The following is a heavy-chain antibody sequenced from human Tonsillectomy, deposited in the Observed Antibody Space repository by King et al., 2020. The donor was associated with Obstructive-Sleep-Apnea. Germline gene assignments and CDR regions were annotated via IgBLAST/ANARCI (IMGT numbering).Heavy chain of an antibody. V-gene: IGHV3-74*01. D-gene: IGHD3-9*01. Sequence: VQLVESGGGLVQPGGSLRLSCAASGFTFSSYWMHWVRQAPGKGLVWVSCINSDGSSTSYADSVKGRFTISRDNAKNTLYLQMNSLRAEDTAVYYCARETTYYDILTGYYYDYWGQGTLVTVSS. J-gene: IGHJ4*02. CDR3: ARETTYYDILTGYYYDY. CDR1: GFTFSSYW. CDR2: INSDGSST.